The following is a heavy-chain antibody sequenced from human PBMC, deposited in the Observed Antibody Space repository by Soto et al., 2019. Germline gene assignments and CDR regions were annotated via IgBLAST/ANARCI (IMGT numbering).Heavy chain of an antibody. Sequence: EVQLLVSGGGLVQPGGSLGLSCAASGFTFTDYAISWVRQAPGKGLEWVSSVTASGDVTYYADFVKGRFTISRDNSKRTLHLQMNRLRADDTDLYYCAKYLRAYTLPTDNAFDYWGQGTLVTVSS. CDR3: AKYLRAYTLPTDNAFDY. CDR1: GFTFTDYA. D-gene: IGHD3-16*01. CDR2: VTASGDVT. J-gene: IGHJ4*02. V-gene: IGHV3-23*01.